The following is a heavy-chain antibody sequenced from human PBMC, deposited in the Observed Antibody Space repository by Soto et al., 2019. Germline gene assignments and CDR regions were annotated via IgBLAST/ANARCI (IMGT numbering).Heavy chain of an antibody. V-gene: IGHV1-18*04. Sequence: ASVKVSCKASGYTFTSYGISWVRQAPGQGLEWMGWISAYNGNTNYAQKLQGRVTMTTDTSTSTAYMELRSLRSDDTAVYYCARGPIVAAAAYGKDYYGMDVWGQGTTVTVSS. CDR2: ISAYNGNT. J-gene: IGHJ6*02. CDR3: ARGPIVAAAAYGKDYYGMDV. CDR1: GYTFTSYG. D-gene: IGHD6-13*01.